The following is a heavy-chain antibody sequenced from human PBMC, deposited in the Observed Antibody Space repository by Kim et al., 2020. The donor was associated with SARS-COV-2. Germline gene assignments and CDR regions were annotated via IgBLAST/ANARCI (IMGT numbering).Heavy chain of an antibody. V-gene: IGHV3-30*18. J-gene: IGHJ4*02. CDR3: AKDLGYLWELLDY. CDR1: GFTFSSYG. D-gene: IGHD1-26*01. CDR2: ISYDGSNK. Sequence: GGSLRLSCAASGFTFSSYGMHWVRQAPGKGLEWVAVISYDGSNKYYADSVKGRFTISRDNSKNTLYLQMNSLRAEDTAVYYCAKDLGYLWELLDYWGQGTLVTVSS.